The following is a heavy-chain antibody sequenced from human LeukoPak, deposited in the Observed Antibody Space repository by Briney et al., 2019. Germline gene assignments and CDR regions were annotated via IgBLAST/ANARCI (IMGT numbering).Heavy chain of an antibody. CDR2: INPNSGGT. CDR1: GYTFTGYY. CDR3: ARADYYGSGSWLDV. D-gene: IGHD3-10*01. Sequence: ASVKVSCKASGYTFTGYYMHWVRQAPGQGLEWMGWINPNSGGTNYAQKFQGRVTMTRDTSISTAYMELSRLRSDDTAVYYCARADYYGSGSWLDVWGQGTTVTVSS. J-gene: IGHJ6*02. V-gene: IGHV1-2*02.